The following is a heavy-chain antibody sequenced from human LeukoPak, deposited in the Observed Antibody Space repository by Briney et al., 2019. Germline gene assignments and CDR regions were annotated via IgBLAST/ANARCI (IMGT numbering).Heavy chain of an antibody. J-gene: IGHJ4*02. CDR1: GYTFTNYG. CDR2: ISAYSGNT. Sequence: ASVKVSCKASGYTFTNYGISWVRQAPGQELGWMGWISAYSGNTNYAQNLQGRVTMTTDTSTSTAYVELRSLRSDDTAVYYCARAPDDYDFWSGPFDYWGRGTLVTVSS. V-gene: IGHV1-18*01. D-gene: IGHD3-3*01. CDR3: ARAPDDYDFWSGPFDY.